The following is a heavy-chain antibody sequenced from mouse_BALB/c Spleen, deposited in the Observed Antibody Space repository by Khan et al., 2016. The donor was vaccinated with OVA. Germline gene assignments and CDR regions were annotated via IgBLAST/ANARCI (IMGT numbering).Heavy chain of an antibody. J-gene: IGHJ2*01. D-gene: IGHD1-2*01. Sequence: EVQLQESGPGLVKPSQSLSLTCTVTGYSITSGYGWNWIRQFPGNKLEWMVYISYSGSTNYNPSPKSRISITRDTSKNQFFLQLNSETTEDTATYYCARTARIKYWGQGTTLTVSS. V-gene: IGHV3-2*02. CDR1: GYSITSGYG. CDR3: ARTARIKY. CDR2: ISYSGST.